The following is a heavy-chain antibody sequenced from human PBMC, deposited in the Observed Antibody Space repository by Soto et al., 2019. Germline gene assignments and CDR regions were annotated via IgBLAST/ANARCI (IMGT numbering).Heavy chain of an antibody. CDR3: ARQHPLDSSAWYN. CDR2: IYPRDSDT. Sequence: GDSLKISCKASRYSFSTYWIVWVRQMPGKGLEWMGIIYPRDSDTKYSPSFRGHVTISATKSITTVFLQWSSLRASDTAMYYCARQHPLDSSAWYNWGQGTLVTVSS. CDR1: RYSFSTYW. D-gene: IGHD6-19*01. J-gene: IGHJ4*02. V-gene: IGHV5-51*01.